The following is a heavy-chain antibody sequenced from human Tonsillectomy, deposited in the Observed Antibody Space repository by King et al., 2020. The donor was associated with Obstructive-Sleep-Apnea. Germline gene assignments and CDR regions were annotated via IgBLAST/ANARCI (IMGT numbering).Heavy chain of an antibody. Sequence: VQLVESGLALVQPGGYMILSWSASGFSVRGDYMTWVRQVPGKGLEWSSLIIRADREYYVDSLKCRFTISMHISNNTLYLQMNSLRVDDTAVYYCARGWWSDDFWSGYHGFDIWGQGTMVTVSS. V-gene: IGHV3-53*04. J-gene: IGHJ3*02. CDR1: GFSVRGDY. D-gene: IGHD3-3*01. CDR2: IIRADRE. CDR3: ARGWWSDDFWSGYHGFDI.